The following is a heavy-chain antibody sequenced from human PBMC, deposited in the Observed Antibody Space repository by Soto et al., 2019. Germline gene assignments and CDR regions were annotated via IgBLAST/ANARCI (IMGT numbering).Heavy chain of an antibody. D-gene: IGHD3-10*01. J-gene: IGHJ4*02. CDR3: AGDVHYYASDY. Sequence: GGSLRLSCAASGFTFSDHYRTWIRQAPGKGLEWISYISGSGSDIYYGDSVKGRFTVSRDNAKNSLYLQMSSLRAEDTAVYYCAGDVHYYASDYWGQGTLVTVYS. CDR1: GFTFSDHY. CDR2: ISGSGSDI. V-gene: IGHV3-11*01.